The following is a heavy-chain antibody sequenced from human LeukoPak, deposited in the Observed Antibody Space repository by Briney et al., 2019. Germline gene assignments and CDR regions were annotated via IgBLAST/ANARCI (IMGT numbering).Heavy chain of an antibody. V-gene: IGHV3-23*01. D-gene: IGHD6-6*01. CDR2: ISGSGGST. Sequence: GGSLRLSCAASGFTFSSYAMSWVRQAPGKGLEWASGISGSGGSTYYADSVKGRFTISRDNSKNTLYLQMNSLRAEDTAVYYCAKDGYSSSAPYYFDYWGQGTLVTVSS. CDR3: AKDGYSSSAPYYFDY. J-gene: IGHJ4*02. CDR1: GFTFSSYA.